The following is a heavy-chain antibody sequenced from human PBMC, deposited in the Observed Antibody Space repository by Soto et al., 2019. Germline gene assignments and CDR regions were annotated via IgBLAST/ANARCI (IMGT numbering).Heavy chain of an antibody. CDR2: MYDSGST. J-gene: IGHJ6*02. D-gene: IGHD1-26*01. CDR1: GGSISSSGYY. V-gene: IGHV4-39*01. Sequence: PSETLSLTCTVSGGSISSSGYYWGWIRQPPGKGLEWTGSMYDSGSTYYNPSLKSPSLKSRVTISVDTSKSQFFLKLISVTAADTAMYFCARHGRGFSRYYYYGVDVWGQGTTVTVSS. CDR3: ARHGRGFSRYYYYGVDV.